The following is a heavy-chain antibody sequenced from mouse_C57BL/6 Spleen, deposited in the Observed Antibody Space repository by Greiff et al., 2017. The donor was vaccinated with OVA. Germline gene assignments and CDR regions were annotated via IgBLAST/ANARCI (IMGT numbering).Heavy chain of an antibody. CDR1: GYSITSGYY. Sequence: ELGPGLVKPSQSLSLTCSVTGYSITSGYYWNWIRQFPGNKLEWMGYISYDGSNNYNPSLKNRISITRDTSKNQCFLKLNSVTTEDTATYYCAREGYYGSSFWYFDVWGTGTTVTVSS. CDR3: AREGYYGSSFWYFDV. CDR2: ISYDGSN. D-gene: IGHD1-1*01. J-gene: IGHJ1*03. V-gene: IGHV3-6*01.